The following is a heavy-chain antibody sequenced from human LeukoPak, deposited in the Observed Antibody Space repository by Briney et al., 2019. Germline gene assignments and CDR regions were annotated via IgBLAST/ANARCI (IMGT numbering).Heavy chain of an antibody. V-gene: IGHV3-30*01. Sequence: PGGSLRLSCAASGFTFSNYAMHWVRQAPGKGLEWVAVISNDGTTKYYADSVKGRFTISRDNSKNTLYLQMNSLRAEDTAVYYCASATVTTIGYHYYMDVWGKGTTVTVSS. CDR1: GFTFSNYA. J-gene: IGHJ6*03. D-gene: IGHD4-11*01. CDR3: ASATVTTIGYHYYMDV. CDR2: ISNDGTTK.